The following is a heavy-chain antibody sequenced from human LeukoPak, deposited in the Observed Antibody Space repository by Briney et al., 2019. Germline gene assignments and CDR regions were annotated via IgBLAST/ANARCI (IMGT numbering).Heavy chain of an antibody. D-gene: IGHD3-9*01. Sequence: GGSLRLSCAASGFTFSSFAMHWVRQAPGEGLEWMAVISYDGTSNYYADSVRGRFTISRDNSKNTLYLQMDSLRTEDTAVYYCAREFVPYDILTGHDYWGQGTLVTVSS. CDR3: AREFVPYDILTGHDY. V-gene: IGHV3-30*04. J-gene: IGHJ4*02. CDR1: GFTFSSFA. CDR2: ISYDGTSN.